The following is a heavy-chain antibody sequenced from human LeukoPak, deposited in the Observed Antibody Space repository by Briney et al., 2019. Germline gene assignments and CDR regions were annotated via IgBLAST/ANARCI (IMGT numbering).Heavy chain of an antibody. J-gene: IGHJ4*02. V-gene: IGHV3-7*04. Sequence: PGGSLRLSCAASGFTFSDYWMSWVRPAPGKGVEWVANIQQDGSEKYYVDSVKGRFTISRDNAKKSLFLQVSSLRGEDTAVYYCARDRGFSYGIDFWGQGTLVTVSS. CDR3: ARDRGFSYGIDF. CDR1: GFTFSDYW. CDR2: IQQDGSEK. D-gene: IGHD5-18*01.